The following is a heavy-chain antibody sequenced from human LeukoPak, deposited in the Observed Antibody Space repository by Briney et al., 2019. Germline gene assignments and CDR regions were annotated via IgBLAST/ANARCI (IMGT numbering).Heavy chain of an antibody. D-gene: IGHD6-13*01. CDR3: AKEEAAAGTDY. CDR1: GVPLRSYA. CDR2: IRGSGGST. J-gene: IGHJ4*02. V-gene: IGHV3-23*01. Sequence: GGPLPLLCAASGVPLRSYAKSWLRHPPGKGLEWVSAIRGSGGSTYYADSAKGRFTISRDNSKNTLYLQMNSLRAEGTAVYYCAKEEAAAGTDYWGQGTLVTVSS.